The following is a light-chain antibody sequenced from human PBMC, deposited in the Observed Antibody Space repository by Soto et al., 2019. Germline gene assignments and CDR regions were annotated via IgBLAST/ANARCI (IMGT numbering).Light chain of an antibody. CDR3: QXXXDYSXT. CDR2: KAS. J-gene: IGKJ1*01. CDR1: QSISIW. Sequence: DIQMTQSPSTLSASVGDRVAITCRASQSISIWLAWYQQKPGKAPKLLIYKASSLESGVPSRFSGSGSGTEFTLTISSLQPDDFATXYXQXXXDYSXTFGQGTKVEIK. V-gene: IGKV1-5*03.